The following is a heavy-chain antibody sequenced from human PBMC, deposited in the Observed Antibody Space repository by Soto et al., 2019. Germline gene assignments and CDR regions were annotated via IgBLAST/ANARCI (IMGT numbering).Heavy chain of an antibody. V-gene: IGHV4-30-4*01. CDR1: GGSISSGDYF. CDR2: IYYSGST. Sequence: QVQLQESGPGLVKPSQTLSLTCTVSGGSISSGDYFWSWIRQPPGKGLEWIGYIYYSGSTYYNPSLKGRVTISVDTSKNQFSLKLSSVTAADTAVYYCARVTTVTNHFDYWGQGTLVTVSS. J-gene: IGHJ4*02. CDR3: ARVTTVTNHFDY. D-gene: IGHD4-17*01.